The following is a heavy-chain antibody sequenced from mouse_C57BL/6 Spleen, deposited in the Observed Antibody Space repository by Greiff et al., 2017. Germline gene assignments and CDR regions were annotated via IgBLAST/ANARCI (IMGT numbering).Heavy chain of an antibody. CDR3: ARDYDSF. D-gene: IGHD2-4*01. CDR2: ISSGSSTI. CDR1: GFTFSDYG. Sequence: EVQLVESGGGLVKPGGSLKLSCAASGFTFSDYGMHWVRQAPEKGLAWVAYISSGSSTIYYADTVKGRFTISRDNAKNTLFLQMTSLRSEDTAMYYCARDYDSFWGQGTLVTVSA. V-gene: IGHV5-17*01. J-gene: IGHJ3*01.